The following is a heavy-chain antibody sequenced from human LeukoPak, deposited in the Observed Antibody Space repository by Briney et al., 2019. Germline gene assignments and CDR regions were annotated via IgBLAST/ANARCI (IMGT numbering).Heavy chain of an antibody. D-gene: IGHD4-11*01. CDR2: IYPGDSDT. CDR1: GYSFTGYW. J-gene: IGHJ6*02. CDR3: TRQRRVTTYYYYGMDV. Sequence: GESLKISCKGSGYSFTGYWIGWVRQVPGKGLEWMGIIYPGDSDTRYSPSFQGQVTISADKSISTAYLQWSSLKASDTAMYYCTRQRRVTTYYYYGMDVWGQGTTVTVSS. V-gene: IGHV5-51*01.